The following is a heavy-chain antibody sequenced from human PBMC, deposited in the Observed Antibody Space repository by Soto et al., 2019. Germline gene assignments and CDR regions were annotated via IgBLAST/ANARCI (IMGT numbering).Heavy chain of an antibody. CDR3: ARAYDFWSGYYSYYYYYYMAV. J-gene: IGHJ6*03. CDR2: MNPNSGNT. CDR1: GYTFTSYD. V-gene: IGHV1-8*01. Sequence: ASVKVSCKASGYTFTSYDINWVRQATGQGLEWMGWMNPNSGNTGYAQKFQGRVTMTRNTSISTAYMELSSLRSEDTAVYYCARAYDFWSGYYSYYYYYYMAVWGKGTTVTVPS. D-gene: IGHD3-3*01.